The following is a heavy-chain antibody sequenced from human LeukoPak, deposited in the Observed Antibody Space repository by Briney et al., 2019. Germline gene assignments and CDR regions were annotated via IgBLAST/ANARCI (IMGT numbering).Heavy chain of an antibody. Sequence: GGSLRLSCVASGFTFSDYYMSWIRQAPGKGLEWLSYINIGGTNTHYADSVKGRFTISRDNAKKLLYLQMNNLRAEDTAVYYCATDGAGFDTWGQGVLVTVSS. V-gene: IGHV3-11*01. J-gene: IGHJ5*02. CDR3: ATDGAGFDT. CDR2: INIGGTNT. CDR1: GFTFSDYY.